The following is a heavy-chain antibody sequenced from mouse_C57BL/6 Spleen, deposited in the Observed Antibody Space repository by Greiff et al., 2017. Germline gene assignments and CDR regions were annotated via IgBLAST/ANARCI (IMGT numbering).Heavy chain of an antibody. CDR1: GYTFTDYY. CDR3: ARSHLGKFGY. CDR2: IYPGSGNT. Sequence: QLKQSGPELVKPGASVKISCKASGYTFTDYYINWVKQRPGQGLEWIGWIYPGSGNTKYNEKFKGKATLTVDTSSSTAYIELSSLTSEDSAVYFFARSHLGKFGYWGQGTTLTVSS. V-gene: IGHV1-84*01. J-gene: IGHJ2*01.